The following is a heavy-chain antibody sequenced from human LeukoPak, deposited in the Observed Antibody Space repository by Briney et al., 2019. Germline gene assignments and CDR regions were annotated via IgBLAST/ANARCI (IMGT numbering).Heavy chain of an antibody. CDR1: GRSFSGYY. Sequence: SETLSLTCAVYGRSFSGYYWSWIRQPAGRGLEWIGRIYTSGSTNYNPSLKSRVTMSVDTSKNQFSLKLSSVTAADTAVYYCASYCSSTSCYGMDAWGQGTTVTVSS. CDR2: IYTSGST. J-gene: IGHJ6*02. D-gene: IGHD2-2*01. CDR3: ASYCSSTSCYGMDA. V-gene: IGHV4-59*10.